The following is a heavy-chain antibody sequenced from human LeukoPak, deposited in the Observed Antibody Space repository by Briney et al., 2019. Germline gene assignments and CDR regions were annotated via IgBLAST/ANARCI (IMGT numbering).Heavy chain of an antibody. CDR2: ISSSGSTI. Sequence: GGSLRLSCAASGFTFSDYHMSWIRQAPGKGLEWVSYISSSGSTIYYADSVKGRFTISRDNAKNSLYLQMNSLRAEDTAVYYCARVIWFNIFDYWGQGTLVTVSS. J-gene: IGHJ4*02. CDR1: GFTFSDYH. D-gene: IGHD3-10*01. V-gene: IGHV3-11*01. CDR3: ARVIWFNIFDY.